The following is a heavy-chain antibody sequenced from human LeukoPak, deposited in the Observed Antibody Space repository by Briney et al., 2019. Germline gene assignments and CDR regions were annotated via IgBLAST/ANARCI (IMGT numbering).Heavy chain of an antibody. CDR3: ARTYNPDY. J-gene: IGHJ4*02. CDR1: GFTFSSTG. V-gene: IGHV3-30*02. CDR2: IRYDGNNK. Sequence: GGSLRLSCTASGFTFSSTGMHWVRQAPGKGLGWVSYIRYDGNNKYYGDSVKGRLTVSRDNSKNTLYLQMNSLRVEDTAVYYCARTYNPDYWGQGTLVTVSS. D-gene: IGHD1-14*01.